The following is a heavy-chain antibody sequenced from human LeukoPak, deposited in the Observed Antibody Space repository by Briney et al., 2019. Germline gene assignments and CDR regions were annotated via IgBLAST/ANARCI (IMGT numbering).Heavy chain of an antibody. CDR3: ARGRDSSSSFDY. Sequence: SVKVSCKASGYTFIRYGISWVRQAPGQGLEWMGGIIPIFGTANYAQKFQGRVTITADESTSTAYMELSSLRSEDTAVYYCARGRDSSSSFDYWGQGTLVTVSS. CDR1: GYTFIRYG. CDR2: IIPIFGTA. V-gene: IGHV1-69*13. D-gene: IGHD6-6*01. J-gene: IGHJ4*02.